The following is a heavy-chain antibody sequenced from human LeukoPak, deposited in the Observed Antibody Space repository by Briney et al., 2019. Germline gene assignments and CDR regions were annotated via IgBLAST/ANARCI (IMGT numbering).Heavy chain of an antibody. J-gene: IGHJ5*02. V-gene: IGHV1-69*06. CDR1: GYTFTSYG. CDR2: IIPIFGTA. Sequence: SVKVSCKASGYTFTSYGFTWVRQAPGQGLEWMGGIIPIFGTANYAQKFQGRVTITADKSTSTAYMELSSLRSEDTAVYYCAILPPYDSSGWYWFDPWGQGTLVTVSS. CDR3: AILPPYDSSGWYWFDP. D-gene: IGHD3-22*01.